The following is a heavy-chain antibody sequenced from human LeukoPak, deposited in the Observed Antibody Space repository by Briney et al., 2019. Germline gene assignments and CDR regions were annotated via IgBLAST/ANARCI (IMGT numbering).Heavy chain of an antibody. J-gene: IGHJ3*02. V-gene: IGHV4-59*08. CDR1: GGSINSYY. D-gene: IGHD2-15*01. CDR2: IYYSGST. CDR3: VRHISAGRPAFDI. Sequence: PSETLSLTCTVSGGSINSYYWSWIRQPPGKGLEWVGYIYYSGSTNYNPSLKSRVTISVDTSNNKFSLKLTSLTAADTGVYYCVRHISAGRPAFDIWGQGTMVTVSS.